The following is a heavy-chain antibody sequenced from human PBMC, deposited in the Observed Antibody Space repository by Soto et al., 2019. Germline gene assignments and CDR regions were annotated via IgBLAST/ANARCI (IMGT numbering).Heavy chain of an antibody. CDR2: ISAYNGNT. CDR1: GYTFTSYG. V-gene: IGHV1-18*01. D-gene: IGHD6-19*01. J-gene: IGHJ4*02. CDR3: ARYRSDNIDY. Sequence: QVQLVQSGAEVKKPGASVKVSCKASGYTFTSYGISWVRQATGQGLEWMGWISAYNGNTNYAQKHQGRVTMTTNTSTSAAYMVRSSLRSDKTVFYYCARYRSDNIDYWGQGTLVTVSS.